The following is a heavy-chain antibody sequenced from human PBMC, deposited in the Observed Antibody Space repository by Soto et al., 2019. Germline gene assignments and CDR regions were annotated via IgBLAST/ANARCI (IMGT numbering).Heavy chain of an antibody. CDR2: IYYSGGT. CDR1: RGSISSYY. D-gene: IGHD3-22*01. CDR3: ARAIAGYYDLSGLFDS. Sequence: QVQLQESGPGLVKPSETLSLTCTVSRGSISSYYWNWIRQPPGKGLEWMGYIYYSGGTNYNPSLKSRVTISVDTSKNRFSLKLSSVTAADTAIYYCARAIAGYYDLSGLFDSWGQGTLVTVSS. V-gene: IGHV4-59*01. J-gene: IGHJ4*02.